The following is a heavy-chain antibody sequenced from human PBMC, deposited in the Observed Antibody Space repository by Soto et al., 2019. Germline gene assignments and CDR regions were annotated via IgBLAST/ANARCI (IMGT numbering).Heavy chain of an antibody. CDR3: ARGPYYYDSSGAWLQH. CDR1: GYTFTSYD. Sequence: ASVKVSCKASGYTFTSYDINWVRQATGQGLEWMGWMNPNSGNTGYAQKFQGRVTMTADKSISTAYMELSSLRSEDTAVYYCARGPYYYDSSGAWLQHWGQGTLVTVSS. D-gene: IGHD3-22*01. J-gene: IGHJ1*01. V-gene: IGHV1-8*01. CDR2: MNPNSGNT.